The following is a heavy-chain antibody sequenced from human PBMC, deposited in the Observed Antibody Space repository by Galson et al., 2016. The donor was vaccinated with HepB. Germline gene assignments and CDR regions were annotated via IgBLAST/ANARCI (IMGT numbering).Heavy chain of an antibody. CDR2: IYYRGNT. CDR1: GGSISNYY. J-gene: IGHJ4*02. CDR3: ARATTSSSSLFDY. D-gene: IGHD6-13*01. Sequence: SETLSLTCTVSGGSISNYYWSWIRQPPGKGLEWTGYIYYRGNTNYNTSLKSRVTMSVDTSKNQFSLKLSSVTAADTAVYYCARATTSSSSLFDYWGQGALVTVSS. V-gene: IGHV4-59*01.